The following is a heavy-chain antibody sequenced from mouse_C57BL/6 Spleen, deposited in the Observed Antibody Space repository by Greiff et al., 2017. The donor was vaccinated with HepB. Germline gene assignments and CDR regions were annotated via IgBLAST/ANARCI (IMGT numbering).Heavy chain of an antibody. J-gene: IGHJ2*01. CDR1: GFTFSSYT. CDR2: ISGGGGNT. D-gene: IGHD4-1*01. CDR3: ASLSGTGFDY. V-gene: IGHV5-9*01. Sequence: EVKLMESGGGLVKPGGSLKLSCAASGFTFSSYTMSWVRQTPEKRLEWVATISGGGGNTYYPDSVKGRFTISRDNAKNTLYLQMSSLRAEDTALYYWASLSGTGFDYWGQGTTLTVSS.